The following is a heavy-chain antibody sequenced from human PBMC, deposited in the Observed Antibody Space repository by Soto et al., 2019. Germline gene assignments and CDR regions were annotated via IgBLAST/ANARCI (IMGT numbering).Heavy chain of an antibody. Sequence: QVQLVESGGGVVQPGRSLRLSCAASGFTFSSYGMHWVRQAPGKGLEWVAVIWYDGSNKYYADSVKGRFTIYRDNSKNTLSLQMNSLRAEDTAVYYCARGTFRARGPAPIDYWGQGTLVTVSS. CDR1: GFTFSSYG. CDR3: ARGTFRARGPAPIDY. CDR2: IWYDGSNK. J-gene: IGHJ4*02. D-gene: IGHD1-7*01. V-gene: IGHV3-33*01.